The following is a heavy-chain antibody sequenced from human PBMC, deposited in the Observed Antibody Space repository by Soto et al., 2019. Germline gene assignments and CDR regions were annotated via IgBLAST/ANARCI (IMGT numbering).Heavy chain of an antibody. CDR3: ARMDGSGYYGSYFDY. D-gene: IGHD3-22*01. CDR2: ISYDGSNK. J-gene: IGHJ4*02. V-gene: IGHV3-30-3*01. CDR1: GFTFSSYA. Sequence: QVQLVESGGGVVQPGRSLRLSCAASGFTFSSYAMHWVRQALGKGLEWVAIISYDGSNKYYADSVKGRFTISRDNSKSTLFLQMNSLRAEDTAVYYCARMDGSGYYGSYFDYWGQGTLVTVSS.